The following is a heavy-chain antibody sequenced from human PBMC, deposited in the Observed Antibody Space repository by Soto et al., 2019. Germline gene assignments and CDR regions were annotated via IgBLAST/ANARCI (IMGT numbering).Heavy chain of an antibody. CDR2: MNPNSGNT. CDR1: GYTFTSYD. J-gene: IGHJ4*02. Sequence: ASVKVSCKASGYTFTSYDINWVRQATGQGFEWMGWMNPNSGNTGYAQKFQGRVTMTRDTSITTANMEKSSLRSEDTAVNNSTRSPRNWGFDYWGQGTLVTVSS. V-gene: IGHV1-8*01. D-gene: IGHD7-27*01. CDR3: TRSPRNWGFDY.